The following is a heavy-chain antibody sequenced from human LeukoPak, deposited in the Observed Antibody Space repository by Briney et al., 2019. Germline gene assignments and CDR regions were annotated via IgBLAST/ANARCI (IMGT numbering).Heavy chain of an antibody. CDR1: GGTFSSYA. J-gene: IGHJ6*03. V-gene: IGHV1-69*05. CDR3: ARASPYYDFWSGYFHYYYYMDV. D-gene: IGHD3-3*01. Sequence: ASVKVSRKASGGTFSSYAISWVRQAPGQGLEWMGGIIPIFGTANYAQKFQGRVTITTDESTSTAYMELSSLRSEDTAVYYCARASPYYDFWSGYFHYYYYMDVWGKGTTVTVSS. CDR2: IIPIFGTA.